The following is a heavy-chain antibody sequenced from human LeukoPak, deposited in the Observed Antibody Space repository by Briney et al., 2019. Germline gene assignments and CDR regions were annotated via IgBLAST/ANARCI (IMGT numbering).Heavy chain of an antibody. CDR2: ISSSSSYI. V-gene: IGHV3-21*01. J-gene: IGHJ4*02. Sequence: PGGSLRLSCAASGFTFSTYTMNWVRQAPGKGLEWVSSISSSSSYIYYADSVKGRFTISRDNAKNSLYLQMNSLRAEDAAVYYCARVGLTTGDYWGQGTLVTVSS. CDR3: ARVGLTTGDY. D-gene: IGHD4-11*01. CDR1: GFTFSTYT.